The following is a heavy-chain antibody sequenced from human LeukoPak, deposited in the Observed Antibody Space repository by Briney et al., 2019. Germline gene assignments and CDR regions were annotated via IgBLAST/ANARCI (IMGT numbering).Heavy chain of an antibody. Sequence: SETLSLTCTVSGGSISSSSYYWGWIRQPPGKGLECIGSIYYSGSTYYNPSLKSRVTISVDTSKNQFSLKLSSVTAADTAVYYCARSIAAAGTPHYYYYYYMDVWGKGTTVTISS. CDR3: ARSIAAAGTPHYYYYYYMDV. J-gene: IGHJ6*03. D-gene: IGHD6-13*01. CDR2: IYYSGST. CDR1: GGSISSSSYY. V-gene: IGHV4-39*07.